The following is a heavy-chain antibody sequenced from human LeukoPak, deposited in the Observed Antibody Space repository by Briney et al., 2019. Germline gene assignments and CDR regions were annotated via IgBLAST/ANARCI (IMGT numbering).Heavy chain of an antibody. V-gene: IGHV3-74*01. CDR3: ERRAGAYSHPYDY. CDR1: GFTFSRYW. Sequence: GGSLRLSCVASGFTFSRYWMHWVRQAPGKGLVWVSRINSDGRSTNYADSVKGRFSISRDNAENTLYLQMNSLRAEDTAVYYCERRAGAYSHPYDYWGQGTLVTVSS. CDR2: INSDGRST. J-gene: IGHJ4*02. D-gene: IGHD4/OR15-4a*01.